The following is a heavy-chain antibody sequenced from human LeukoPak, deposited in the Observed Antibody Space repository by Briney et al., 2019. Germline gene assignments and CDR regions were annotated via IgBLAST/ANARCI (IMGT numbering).Heavy chain of an antibody. D-gene: IGHD3-22*01. CDR2: IYYSGST. CDR3: ARENYYYDSSGYYY. Sequence: SETLSLTCTVSGGSISSSSYYWGWIRQPPGKGLEWIGSIYYSGSTYYNPSLKSRVTISVDTSKNQLSLKLSSVTAADTAVYYCARENYYYDSSGYYYWGQGTLVTVSS. V-gene: IGHV4-39*07. J-gene: IGHJ4*02. CDR1: GGSISSSSYY.